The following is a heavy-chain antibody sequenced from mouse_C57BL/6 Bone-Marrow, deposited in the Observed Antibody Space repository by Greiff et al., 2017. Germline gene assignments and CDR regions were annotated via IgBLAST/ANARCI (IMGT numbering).Heavy chain of an antibody. CDR2: INPGSGGT. V-gene: IGHV1-54*01. Sequence: QVQLQQSGAELVRPGTSVKVSCKASGYAFTNYLIEWVKQRPGQGLEWIGVINPGSGGTNYNEKFKGKATLTADKSSSTAYMQLSSLTSEDSAVYVCARSNYYGSSYYYFDYWGQGTTLTVSS. CDR3: ARSNYYGSSYYYFDY. J-gene: IGHJ2*01. CDR1: GYAFTNYL. D-gene: IGHD1-1*01.